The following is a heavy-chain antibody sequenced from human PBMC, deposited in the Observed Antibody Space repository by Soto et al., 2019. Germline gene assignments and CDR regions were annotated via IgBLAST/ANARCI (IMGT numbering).Heavy chain of an antibody. Sequence: ASVKVSCKASGYTFTNYGVTWVRQAPGPGLEWMGWISAYTDNPNYAQKFQGRVTMTIDTSTTTAYMDLRSLTSDDTAVYYCARVIPGAEAWFGPWGQGTLVTVSS. CDR3: ARVIPGAEAWFGP. J-gene: IGHJ5*02. CDR1: GYTFTNYG. CDR2: ISAYTDNP. D-gene: IGHD2-2*01. V-gene: IGHV1-18*01.